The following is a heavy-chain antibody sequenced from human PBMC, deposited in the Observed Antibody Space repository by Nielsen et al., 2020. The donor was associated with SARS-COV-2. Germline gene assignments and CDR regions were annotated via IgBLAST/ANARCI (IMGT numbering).Heavy chain of an antibody. CDR1: GGSISSGGYY. D-gene: IGHD6-13*01. V-gene: IGHV4-39*01. Sequence: SATLSLTCTVSGGSISSGGYYWSWIRQHPGKGLEWIGYIYYSGSTYYNPSLKSRVTISVDTSKNQFSLKLSSVTAADTAVYYCARIRGAAAVPNFRFDPWGQGTLVTVSS. CDR2: IYYSGST. CDR3: ARIRGAAAVPNFRFDP. J-gene: IGHJ5*02.